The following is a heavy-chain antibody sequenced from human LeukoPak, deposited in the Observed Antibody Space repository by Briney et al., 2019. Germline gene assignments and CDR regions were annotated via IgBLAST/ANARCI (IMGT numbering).Heavy chain of an antibody. CDR1: GYTFTGYY. V-gene: IGHV1-2*02. CDR3: ARRYCSSTSCSPGDNCFDP. CDR2: INPNSGGT. Sequence: ASVKVSCKASGYTFTGYYMHWVRQAPGQGLEWMGWINPNSGGTNYAQKFQGRVTMTRDTSISTAYMELSRLRSDDTAVYYCARRYCSSTSCSPGDNCFDPWGQGTLVTVSS. D-gene: IGHD2-2*01. J-gene: IGHJ5*02.